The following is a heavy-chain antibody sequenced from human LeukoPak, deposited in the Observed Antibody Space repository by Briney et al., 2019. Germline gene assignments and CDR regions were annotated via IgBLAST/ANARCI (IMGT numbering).Heavy chain of an antibody. CDR1: GGSISSSNW. V-gene: IGHV4-4*02. Sequence: PSGTLSLTCAVSGGSISSSNWWSWVRQPPGKGLEWIGEIYHSGSTNYNPSLKSRVTISVDKSKNQFSQKLSSVTAADTAVYYCARDLFEWPDAFDIWGQGTMVTVSS. D-gene: IGHD3-3*01. CDR3: ARDLFEWPDAFDI. J-gene: IGHJ3*02. CDR2: IYHSGST.